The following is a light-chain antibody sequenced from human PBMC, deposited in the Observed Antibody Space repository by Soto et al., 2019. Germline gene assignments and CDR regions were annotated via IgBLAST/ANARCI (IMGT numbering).Light chain of an antibody. Sequence: QSALTQPASVSGSPGQSIAISCTGTSSDVGNSDLVSWYQHHPGKAPKLMIYEASKRPSGVPDRFSGTKSGNTASLTISGLQAEDEADYYCCSYASGDTYVFGTGTKLTVL. V-gene: IGLV2-23*01. J-gene: IGLJ1*01. CDR1: SSDVGNSDL. CDR3: CSYASGDTYV. CDR2: EAS.